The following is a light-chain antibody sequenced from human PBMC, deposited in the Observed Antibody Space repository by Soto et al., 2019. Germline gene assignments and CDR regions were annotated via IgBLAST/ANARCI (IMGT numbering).Light chain of an antibody. J-gene: IGKJ1*01. V-gene: IGKV3-15*01. CDR3: QQYNNWPRT. Sequence: EIVMTQSPATLSVSPGERATLSCRASQSVGINVAWYQRKPGQAPRLLIYGASSRATGVPARFSGSGSGTEFTLTITSLQPEDSAVYFCQQYNNWPRTFGQGTKVDIK. CDR2: GAS. CDR1: QSVGIN.